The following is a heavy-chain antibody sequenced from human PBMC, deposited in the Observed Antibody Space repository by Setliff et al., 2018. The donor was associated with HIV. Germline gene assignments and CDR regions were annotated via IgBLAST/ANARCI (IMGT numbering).Heavy chain of an antibody. V-gene: IGHV1-8*02. D-gene: IGHD2-15*01. CDR2: MNPNSGNT. CDR1: GYTFTSYD. Sequence: ASVKVSCKASGYTFTSYDINWVRQATGQGLEWMGWMNPNSGNTGYAQKFQGRVTMTRNTSISTFYMELSSLRSEDTAVYYCARGDIVVRSPPFDDWGQGTLVTVSS. J-gene: IGHJ4*02. CDR3: ARGDIVVRSPPFDD.